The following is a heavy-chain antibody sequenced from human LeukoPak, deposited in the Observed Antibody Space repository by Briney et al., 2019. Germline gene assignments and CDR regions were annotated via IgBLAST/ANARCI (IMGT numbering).Heavy chain of an antibody. J-gene: IGHJ4*02. V-gene: IGHV3-30*04. CDR1: RFTFSSYA. Sequence: HPGGSLRLSCAASRFTFSSYAMHWVRQAPGKGLEWVAVISYDGSNKYYADSVKGRFTISRDNSKNTLYLQTNSLRAEDTAVYYCARDGRNYYGSGSTGGKLDYWGQGTLVTVSS. CDR2: ISYDGSNK. CDR3: ARDGRNYYGSGSTGGKLDY. D-gene: IGHD3-10*01.